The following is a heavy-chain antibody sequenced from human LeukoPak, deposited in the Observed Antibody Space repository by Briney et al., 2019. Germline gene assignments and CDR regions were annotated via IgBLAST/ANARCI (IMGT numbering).Heavy chain of an antibody. CDR1: GGSISSGSHY. CDR3: AGEVGGSWFDP. V-gene: IGHV4-61*02. D-gene: IGHD1-26*01. Sequence: SETLSLTCTVSGGSISSGSHYWSWIRQPAGKGLEWIGRIYTSGNTNYNPSLKSRVTISLDTSKNQFSLNLSSVTAADAAVYYCAGEVGGSWFDPWGLGTLVTVSS. J-gene: IGHJ5*02. CDR2: IYTSGNT.